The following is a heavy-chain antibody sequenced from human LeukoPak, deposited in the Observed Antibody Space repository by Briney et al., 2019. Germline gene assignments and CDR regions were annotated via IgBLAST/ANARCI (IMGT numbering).Heavy chain of an antibody. CDR2: ISAYNGNT. J-gene: IGHJ4*02. V-gene: IGHV1-18*01. D-gene: IGHD3-3*01. Sequence: ASVKVSCKASGYTFTSYGISWVRQAPGQGLEWMGWISAYNGNTNYAQKLQGRVTMTTDTSTSTAYMELRSLRSDDTAVYYCARDPPYYDFWSGYYTCFDYWGQGTLVTVSS. CDR3: ARDPPYYDFWSGYYTCFDY. CDR1: GYTFTSYG.